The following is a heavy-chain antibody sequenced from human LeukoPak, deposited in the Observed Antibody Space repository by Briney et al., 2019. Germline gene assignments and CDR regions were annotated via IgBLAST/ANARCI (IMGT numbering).Heavy chain of an antibody. V-gene: IGHV4-59*08. CDR1: GGSISSYY. J-gene: IGHJ6*02. D-gene: IGHD1-14*01. CDR3: ARQVGTFYYYYGMDV. Sequence: SETLSLTCSVSGGSISSYYWSWIRQPLGKGLEWIGYVYYSGSTNYNPSLKSRVTISVDTSKNQLSLKLSSVTAADTAVYYCARQVGTFYYYYGMDVWGQGTTVTVSS. CDR2: VYYSGST.